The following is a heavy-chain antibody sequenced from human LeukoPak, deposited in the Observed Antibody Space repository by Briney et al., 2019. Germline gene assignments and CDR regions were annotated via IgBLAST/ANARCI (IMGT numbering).Heavy chain of an antibody. CDR2: ISSSSSYI. CDR1: GFTFSSYS. V-gene: IGHV3-21*01. CDR3: ARRPYYYDSSGYYL. Sequence: GGSLRLYCAASGFTFSSYSMNWVRQAPGKGLEWVSSISSSSSYIYYADSVKGRFTISRDNAKNSLYLQMNSLRAEDTAVYYCARRPYYYDSSGYYLWGQGTLVTVSS. J-gene: IGHJ5*02. D-gene: IGHD3-22*01.